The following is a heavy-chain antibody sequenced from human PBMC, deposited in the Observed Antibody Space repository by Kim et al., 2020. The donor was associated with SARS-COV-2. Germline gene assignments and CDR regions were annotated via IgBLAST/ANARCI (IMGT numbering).Heavy chain of an antibody. CDR2: IIPIFGTA. V-gene: IGHV1-69*13. J-gene: IGHJ6*02. Sequence: SVKVSCKASGGTFSSYAISWVRQAPGQGLEWMGGIIPIFGTANYAQKFQGRVTITADESTSTAYMELSSLRSEDTAVYYCARAPGVSSGWYGTRSGFHYYYGMDVWGQGTTVTVSS. CDR3: ARAPGVSSGWYGTRSGFHYYYGMDV. CDR1: GGTFSSYA. D-gene: IGHD6-19*01.